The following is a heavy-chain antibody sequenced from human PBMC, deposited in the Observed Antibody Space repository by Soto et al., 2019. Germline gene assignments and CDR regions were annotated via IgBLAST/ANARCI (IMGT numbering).Heavy chain of an antibody. D-gene: IGHD2-21*02. CDR3: ARAAYCGSDSCSDAFDI. Sequence: QVQLVQSGAEVKKSGASVKVSCKASGYTFTNYAMHWVRQAPGQRLEWMGWINAGNGNTKYSQQFKDRVTITRDTSASTAYMELSSLRSEDTAVYYCARAAYCGSDSCSDAFDIWGQGTVVTVSS. V-gene: IGHV1-3*01. J-gene: IGHJ3*02. CDR1: GYTFTNYA. CDR2: INAGNGNT.